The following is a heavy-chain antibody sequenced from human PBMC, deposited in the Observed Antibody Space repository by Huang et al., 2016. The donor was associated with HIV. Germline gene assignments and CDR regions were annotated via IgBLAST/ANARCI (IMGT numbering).Heavy chain of an antibody. V-gene: IGHV3-30*18. D-gene: IGHD2-15*01. CDR2: SSYDGRSQ. CDR3: AKESRWFSDFDH. CDR1: GFKLSGFG. Sequence: QVHLVESGGGVVQPGGSLRLSCAASGFKLSGFGMHWVRQAPGKGVEWVAVSSYDGRSQFYTDSGKGRFTISRDNSDNTLSLQMKGLRPDDTAVYYCAKESRWFSDFDHWGQGVLVSVSS. J-gene: IGHJ4*02.